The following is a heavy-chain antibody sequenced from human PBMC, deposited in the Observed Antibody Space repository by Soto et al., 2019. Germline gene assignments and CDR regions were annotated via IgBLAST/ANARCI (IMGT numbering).Heavy chain of an antibody. CDR3: ARDRGYYYDSSGYFPLIFDY. J-gene: IGHJ4*02. CDR2: IIPIFGTA. Sequence: SVKVSCKASGGTFSSYAISWVRQAPGQGLEWMGGIIPIFGTANYAQKFQGRVTITADESTSTAYMELSSLRSEDTAVYYCARDRGYYYDSSGYFPLIFDYWGQGTLVTVSS. CDR1: GGTFSSYA. D-gene: IGHD3-22*01. V-gene: IGHV1-69*13.